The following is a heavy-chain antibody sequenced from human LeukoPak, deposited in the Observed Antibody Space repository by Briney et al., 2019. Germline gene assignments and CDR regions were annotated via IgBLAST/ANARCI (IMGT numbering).Heavy chain of an antibody. V-gene: IGHV4-31*03. CDR3: ARCGIAAAGDYFDY. CDR1: GGSTSSGGYY. J-gene: IGHJ4*02. Sequence: PSATLSLTCTLSGGSTSSGGYYWSWIRQHPGKGLEWIGYIYYSGSTYYHPSLKSRVTISVDTSKNQFSLKLSSVTAADTAVYYCARCGIAAAGDYFDYWGQGTLVTVSS. D-gene: IGHD6-13*01. CDR2: IYYSGST.